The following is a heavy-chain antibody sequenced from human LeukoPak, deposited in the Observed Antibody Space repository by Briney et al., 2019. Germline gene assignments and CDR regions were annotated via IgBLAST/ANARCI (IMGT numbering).Heavy chain of an antibody. D-gene: IGHD3-3*01. CDR3: AKGSKEVLFTRDHCMDV. Sequence: GGSLRLSCAASGFTFSTYGMHWVRQAPGKGLEWVAFIRYDGRNKYYADSVKGRFTISRDNSKNTLYLQMNSLRAEDTAVYYCAKGSKEVLFTRDHCMDVWGKGTTVTISS. CDR2: IRYDGRNK. CDR1: GFTFSTYG. J-gene: IGHJ6*03. V-gene: IGHV3-30*02.